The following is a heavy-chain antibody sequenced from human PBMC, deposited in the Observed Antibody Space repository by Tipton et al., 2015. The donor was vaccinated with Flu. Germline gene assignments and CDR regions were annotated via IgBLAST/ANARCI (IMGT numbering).Heavy chain of an antibody. Sequence: TLSLTCTVSGGSISGYYWGWIRQPPGKGLEWLGYLYYGGSTHNNPSLKSRVTISIDTSKTQFSLNLSSVTAADTAVYYCARHGRITILDAFGIWGQGTMVTVSS. CDR2: LYYGGST. CDR3: ARHGRITILDAFGI. J-gene: IGHJ3*02. D-gene: IGHD3-10*01. V-gene: IGHV4-59*08. CDR1: GGSISGYY.